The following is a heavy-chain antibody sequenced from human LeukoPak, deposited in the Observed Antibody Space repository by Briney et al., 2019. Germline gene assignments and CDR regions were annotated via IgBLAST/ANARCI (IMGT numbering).Heavy chain of an antibody. CDR1: GYTFTGYY. CDR2: INPNSGGT. J-gene: IGHJ4*02. V-gene: IGHV1-2*02. Sequence: ASVKLSCKASGYTFTGYYIHWVRQAPGQGLEWMGWINPNSGGTYYAQNCQGRVTMIRDTSISTVYMELSRLGSDDTAVYYCARCLFGSSCSSLDYWGQGTLVSVSS. CDR3: ARCLFGSSCSSLDY. D-gene: IGHD6-13*01.